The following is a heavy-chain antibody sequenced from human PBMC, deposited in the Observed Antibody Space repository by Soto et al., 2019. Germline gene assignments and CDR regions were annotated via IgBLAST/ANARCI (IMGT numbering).Heavy chain of an antibody. CDR2: INHSGST. CDR1: GGSFSGYY. D-gene: IGHD6-6*01. V-gene: IGHV4-34*01. Sequence: SETLSLTCAVYGGSFSGYYWSWIRQPPGKGLEWIGEINHSGSTNYNPSLKSRVTISVDTSKNQFSLKLSSVTAADTAVYYCARSRSSFAFDIWGQGTMVTVSS. CDR3: ARSRSSFAFDI. J-gene: IGHJ3*02.